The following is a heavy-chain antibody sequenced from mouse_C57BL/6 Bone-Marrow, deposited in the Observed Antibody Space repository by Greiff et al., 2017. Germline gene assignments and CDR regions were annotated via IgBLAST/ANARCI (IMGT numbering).Heavy chain of an antibody. CDR3: ARRQLRLPYYFDY. D-gene: IGHD3-2*02. V-gene: IGHV1-82*01. CDR1: GYAFSSSW. J-gene: IGHJ2*01. CDR2: IYPGDGDT. Sequence: QVHVKQSGPELVKPGASVKISCKASGYAFSSSWMNWVKQRPGKGLEWIGRIYPGDGDTNYNGKFKGKATLTADKSSSTAYMQLSSLTSEDSAVYFCARRQLRLPYYFDYWGQGTTLTVSS.